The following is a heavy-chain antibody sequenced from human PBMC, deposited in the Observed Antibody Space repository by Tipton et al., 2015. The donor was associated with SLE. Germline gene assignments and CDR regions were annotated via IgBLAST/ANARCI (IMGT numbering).Heavy chain of an antibody. CDR1: GDSVSGNSAA. D-gene: IGHD2-15*01. CDR2: TYFRSKWYY. V-gene: IGHV6-1*01. J-gene: IGHJ6*03. CDR3: VRDVQSAALYSYYYLDV. Sequence: GLVKPSQTPSLTCAISGDSVSGNSAAWNWIRQSPSRGLEWLGRTYFRSKWYYEYTLSVKSRMTIKADTSKNQVSLQLNSLTPDDAAVYFCVRDVQSAALYSYYYLDVWGIGTSVTVSS.